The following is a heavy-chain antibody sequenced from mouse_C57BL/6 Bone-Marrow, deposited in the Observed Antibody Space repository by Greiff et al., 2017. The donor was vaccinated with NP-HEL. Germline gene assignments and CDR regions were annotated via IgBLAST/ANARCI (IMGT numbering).Heavy chain of an antibody. CDR3: AREDDYDGDYAMDY. V-gene: IGHV5-4*01. D-gene: IGHD2-4*01. CDR1: GFTFSSYA. J-gene: IGHJ4*01. CDR2: ISDGGSYT. Sequence: EVHLVESGGGLVKPGGSLKLSCAASGFTFSSYAMSWVRQTPEKRLEWVATISDGGSYTYYPDNVKGRFTISRDNAKNNLYLQMSHLKSEDTAMYYCAREDDYDGDYAMDYWGQGTSVTVSS.